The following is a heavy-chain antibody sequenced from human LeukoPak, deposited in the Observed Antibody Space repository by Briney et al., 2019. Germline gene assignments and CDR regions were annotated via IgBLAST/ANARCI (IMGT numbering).Heavy chain of an antibody. D-gene: IGHD2-21*01. CDR3: ARGGYSYR. Sequence: SETLSLTCTVSGASISDYTWSWIRQTPGKGLEWIGYIYYNGGTNYNPSLKSRVTISVDTSKNQFSLRLTSVTAADTAVYYCARGGYSYRWGQGTLVTVSS. V-gene: IGHV4-59*01. CDR1: GASISDYT. J-gene: IGHJ5*02. CDR2: IYYNGGT.